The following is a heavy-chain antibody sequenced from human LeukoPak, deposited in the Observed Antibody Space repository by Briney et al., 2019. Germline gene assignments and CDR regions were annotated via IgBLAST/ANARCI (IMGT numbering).Heavy chain of an antibody. V-gene: IGHV3-23*01. J-gene: IGHJ4*02. CDR2: LSGDGDSR. CDR1: GGSISSGSYY. Sequence: ETLSLTCTVSGGSISSGSYYWSWIRQPAGKGLEWVSGLSGDGDSRYYADSVKGRFTISRDNSKNTVYLQMNSLRVEDTAVYYCAKDHRNTAMFTGGFFDYWGQGTLVTVSS. CDR3: AKDHRNTAMFTGGFFDY. D-gene: IGHD5-18*01.